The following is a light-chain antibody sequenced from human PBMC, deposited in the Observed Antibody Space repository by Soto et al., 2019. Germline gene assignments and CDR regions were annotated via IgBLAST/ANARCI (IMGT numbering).Light chain of an antibody. V-gene: IGLV2-14*01. J-gene: IGLJ2*01. CDR2: DIN. Sequence: QSVLTQPASVSGSPGQSITISCTGTNTDIGAYNYVSWYQQHPGEAPRLMIYDINSRPSGGSSRVFGSKSGNTASLTISGLHAEDEAHYYCSSYTTHSTLVFGRRTKLTVL. CDR3: SSYTTHSTLV. CDR1: NTDIGAYNY.